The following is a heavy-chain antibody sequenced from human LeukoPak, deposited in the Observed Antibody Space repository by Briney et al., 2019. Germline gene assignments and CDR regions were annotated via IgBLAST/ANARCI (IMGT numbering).Heavy chain of an antibody. Sequence: PGGSLRLSCAASGFTFSSYSMNWVRQAPGKGLEWVSSISSSSSYIYYADSVKGRFTISRDNAKNSLYLQMNSLRAEDTAVYYCARSLYGDYANWFDPWGQGTLVTVSS. CDR3: ARSLYGDYANWFDP. CDR2: ISSSSSYI. CDR1: GFTFSSYS. J-gene: IGHJ5*02. D-gene: IGHD4-17*01. V-gene: IGHV3-21*04.